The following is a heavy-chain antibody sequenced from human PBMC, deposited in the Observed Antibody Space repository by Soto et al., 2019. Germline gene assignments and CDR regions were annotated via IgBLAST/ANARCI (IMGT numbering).Heavy chain of an antibody. V-gene: IGHV4-61*01. D-gene: IGHD6-6*01. Sequence: SETLSLTCTVSGGSVSSDSYYWSWIRQPPGRGLEWIGYIYYTGSTNYNPSLKSRVSISADTSRNQFSLKLSSVTAADTAVYYCAREFSNSPEAFDSWGQGSLVTVSS. CDR1: GGSVSSDSYY. CDR3: AREFSNSPEAFDS. CDR2: IYYTGST. J-gene: IGHJ4*02.